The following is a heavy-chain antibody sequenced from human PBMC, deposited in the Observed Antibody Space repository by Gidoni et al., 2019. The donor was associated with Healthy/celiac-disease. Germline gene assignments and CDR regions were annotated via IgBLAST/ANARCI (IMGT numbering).Heavy chain of an antibody. CDR2: IYYSGST. Sequence: ESSPGLVKPSETLSLTCTVSGGSISSSSYYWGWIRQPPGKGLEWIGSIYYSGSTYYNPSLKSRVTISVDTSKNQFSLKLSSVTAADTAVYYCARLAWATTVPGFDYWGQGTLVTVSS. D-gene: IGHD4-17*01. J-gene: IGHJ4*02. V-gene: IGHV4-39*01. CDR1: GGSISSSSYY. CDR3: ARLAWATTVPGFDY.